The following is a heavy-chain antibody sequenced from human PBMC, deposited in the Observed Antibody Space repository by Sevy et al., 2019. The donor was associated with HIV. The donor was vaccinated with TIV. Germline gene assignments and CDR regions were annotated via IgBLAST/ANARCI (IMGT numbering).Heavy chain of an antibody. Sequence: GGSLRRSCAASGFTFSSYAMHWVRQAPGKGLEWVAVISYDGSNKYYADSVKGRFTISRDNSKNTLYLQMNSLRAEDTAVYYCARGPGGGYYFDYWGQGTLVTVSS. J-gene: IGHJ4*02. CDR3: ARGPGGGYYFDY. CDR1: GFTFSSYA. D-gene: IGHD3-16*01. V-gene: IGHV3-30*04. CDR2: ISYDGSNK.